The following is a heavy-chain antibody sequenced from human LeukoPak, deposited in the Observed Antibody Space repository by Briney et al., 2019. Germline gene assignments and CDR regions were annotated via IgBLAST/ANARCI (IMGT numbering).Heavy chain of an antibody. D-gene: IGHD2-2*01. J-gene: IGHJ5*02. CDR2: TYYRSTSYN. CDR1: GDSVSSNSVT. V-gene: IGHV6-1*01. Sequence: SQTLSLTCAISGDSVSSNSVTWNWIRQSPSRGLEWLGRTYYRSTSYNDYAVSVRGRITVNPDTSKNPFSLPLNSVTPEDTAVYYCARRLTQYDCFDPWGQGILVTVSS. CDR3: ARRLTQYDCFDP.